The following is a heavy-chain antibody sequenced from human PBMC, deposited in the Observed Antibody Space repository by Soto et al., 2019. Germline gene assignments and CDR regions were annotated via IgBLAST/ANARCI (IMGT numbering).Heavy chain of an antibody. CDR2: IYPGDSDS. J-gene: IGHJ4*02. CDR3: ARRRDSSWLDF. D-gene: IGHD6-13*01. CDR1: GYSFTSYW. Sequence: LNISCKGSGYSFTSYWIGWVRQMPGKGLEWVGIIYPGDSDSRYSPSFQGQVTISADKSISTAYLQWSSLKASDTAMYYCARRRDSSWLDFWGQGTLVTVSS. V-gene: IGHV5-51*01.